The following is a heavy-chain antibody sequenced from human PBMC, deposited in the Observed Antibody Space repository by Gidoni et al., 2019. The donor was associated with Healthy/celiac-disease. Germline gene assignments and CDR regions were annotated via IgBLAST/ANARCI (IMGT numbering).Heavy chain of an antibody. CDR2: ISGSGGST. CDR1: GFTFSSYA. CDR3: ANYQLVPGLPDY. J-gene: IGHJ4*02. V-gene: IGHV3-23*01. Sequence: EVQLLESGGGLVQPGGSLRLPCAASGFTFSSYAMSWVRQAPGKGLEWVSAISGSGGSTYYADSVKGRFTISRDNSKNTLYLQMNSLRAEDTAVYYCANYQLVPGLPDYWGQGTLVTVSS. D-gene: IGHD6-6*01.